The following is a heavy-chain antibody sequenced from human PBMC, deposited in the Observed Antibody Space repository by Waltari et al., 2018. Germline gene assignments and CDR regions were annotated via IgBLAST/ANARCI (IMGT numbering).Heavy chain of an antibody. J-gene: IGHJ4*02. Sequence: EVQVVQSGAEVKKPGESLKISCEGSGYSFTTTWIGWVRQMPGKGLEWMVLIYPGDSDTRYSPSFQGQVTISADKSINTAYLQWSTLKASDTAMYYCVVGSSFDYWGQGTLVTVSS. CDR1: GYSFTTTW. D-gene: IGHD3-10*01. CDR3: VVGSSFDY. CDR2: IYPGDSDT. V-gene: IGHV5-51*01.